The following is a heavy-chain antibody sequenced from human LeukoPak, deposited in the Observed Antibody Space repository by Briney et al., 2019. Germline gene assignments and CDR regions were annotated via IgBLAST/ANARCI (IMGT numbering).Heavy chain of an antibody. J-gene: IGHJ4*02. CDR3: ARPGEYSSSWWGYYFDY. V-gene: IGHV4-39*01. CDR2: IYYSGST. D-gene: IGHD6-13*01. CDR1: GGSISSSSYY. Sequence: ETLSLTCTVSGGSISSSSYYWGWIRQPPGKGLEWIGSIYYSGSTYYNPSLKSRVTISVDTSKNQFSLKLSSVTAADTAVYYCARPGEYSSSWWGYYFDYWGQGTLVTVSS.